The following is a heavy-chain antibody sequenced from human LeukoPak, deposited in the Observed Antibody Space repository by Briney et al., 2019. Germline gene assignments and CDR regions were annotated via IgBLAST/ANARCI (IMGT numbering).Heavy chain of an antibody. V-gene: IGHV1-2*06. CDR1: GGTFSSYA. Sequence: ASVKVSCKASGGTFSSYAISWVRQAPGQGLEWMGRINPNSGGTNYAQKFQGRVTMTRDTSISTAYMELSRLRSDDTAVYYCARGPRNNWFDPWGQGTLVTVSS. CDR2: INPNSGGT. CDR3: ARGPRNNWFDP. J-gene: IGHJ5*02.